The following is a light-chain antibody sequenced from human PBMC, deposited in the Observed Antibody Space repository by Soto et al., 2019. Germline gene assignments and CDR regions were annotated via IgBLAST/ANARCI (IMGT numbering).Light chain of an antibody. CDR3: AAWDDSLNGLV. Sequence: QSVLTQPPSASETPGQRVTISCSGGSSNIGSNTVHWYQQLPGTAPKLLIYNNIQRPSGVPDRFSGSKSGTSASLAISGLQSEDEADYYCAAWDDSLNGLVFGGGTKLTVL. CDR2: NNI. V-gene: IGLV1-44*01. CDR1: SSNIGSNT. J-gene: IGLJ2*01.